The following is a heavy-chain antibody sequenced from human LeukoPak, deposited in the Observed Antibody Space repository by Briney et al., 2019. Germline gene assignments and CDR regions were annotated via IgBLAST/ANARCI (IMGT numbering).Heavy chain of an antibody. Sequence: ASVKVSCKASGYTFTGYYMHWVRQAPGQGLEWMGRINPNSGGTNYAQKFQGRVTMTRDTSISTAYMELSRLRSDDTAVYYCARDRDDYVWGSYRYYFDYWGQGTLVTVSS. CDR3: ARDRDDYVWGSYRYYFDY. CDR2: INPNSGGT. CDR1: GYTFTGYY. D-gene: IGHD3-16*01. V-gene: IGHV1-2*06. J-gene: IGHJ4*02.